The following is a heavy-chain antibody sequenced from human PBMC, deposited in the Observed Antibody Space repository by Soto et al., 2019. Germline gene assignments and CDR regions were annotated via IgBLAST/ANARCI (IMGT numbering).Heavy chain of an antibody. Sequence: SETLSLTCTVSGGSISSGGYYWSWIRQHPGKGLEWIGYIYYSGSTYYNPSLKSRVTISVDTSKNQFSLKLSSVTAADTAVYYCARDHCSGGSCYFDYWGQGTLVTVSS. CDR2: IYYSGST. CDR3: ARDHCSGGSCYFDY. CDR1: GGSISSGGYY. J-gene: IGHJ4*02. D-gene: IGHD2-15*01. V-gene: IGHV4-31*03.